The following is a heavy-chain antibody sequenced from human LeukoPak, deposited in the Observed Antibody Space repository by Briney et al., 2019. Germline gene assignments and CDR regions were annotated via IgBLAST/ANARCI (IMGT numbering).Heavy chain of an antibody. Sequence: GGSLRLSCAASGFTFGSYAMAWVRQAPGKGLEWVSGLSGSGGNTFYAVSVKGRFTISRDNPKNTLYLQMNSLRAEDTAVYYCATEKGDSPDYWGQGTLVTVSS. CDR2: LSGSGGNT. J-gene: IGHJ4*02. D-gene: IGHD3-16*01. V-gene: IGHV3-23*01. CDR1: GFTFGSYA. CDR3: ATEKGDSPDY.